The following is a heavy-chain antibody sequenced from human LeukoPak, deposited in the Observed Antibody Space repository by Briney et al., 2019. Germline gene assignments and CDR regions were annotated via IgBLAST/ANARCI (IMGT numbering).Heavy chain of an antibody. D-gene: IGHD2-2*01. CDR1: GFTFNSYG. Sequence: PGRSLRLSCAASGFTFNSYGMHWVRQAPGKGLEWVAVISYDGSNKYYADSVKGRFTISRDNSKNTLYLQMNSLRAEDTAVYYCARGGGWDQLLCHHWGQGTLVTVSS. V-gene: IGHV3-30*03. CDR3: ARGGGWDQLLCHH. CDR2: ISYDGSNK. J-gene: IGHJ5*02.